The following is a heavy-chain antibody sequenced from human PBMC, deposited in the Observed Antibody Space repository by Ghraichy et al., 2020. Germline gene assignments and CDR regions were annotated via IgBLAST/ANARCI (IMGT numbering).Heavy chain of an antibody. Sequence: SETLSLTCAVSGGSISSGGYSWSWIRQPPGKGLEWIGYIYHSGSTYYNPSLKSRVTISVDRSKNQFSLKLSSVTAADTAVYYCAGFPNSGSYYYRFDPWGQGTLVTVSS. CDR3: AGFPNSGSYYYRFDP. CDR2: IYHSGST. J-gene: IGHJ5*02. D-gene: IGHD1-26*01. V-gene: IGHV4-30-2*01. CDR1: GGSISSGGYS.